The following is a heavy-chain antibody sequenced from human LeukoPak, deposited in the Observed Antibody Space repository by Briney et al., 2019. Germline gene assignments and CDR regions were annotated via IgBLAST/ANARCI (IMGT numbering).Heavy chain of an antibody. CDR2: ISYDGSRT. D-gene: IGHD2/OR15-2a*01. Sequence: PGGSLRLSCAASGFTFRAYAMHWVRQAPGQGLEWVAVISYDGSRTYTADSVKGRITISRDNSEDTVYPHMNILRPEDTAVYYCARDAQDYFDSTTSFDYWGQGTLLIVSS. CDR1: GFTFRAYA. J-gene: IGHJ4*02. V-gene: IGHV3-30*04. CDR3: ARDAQDYFDSTTSFDY.